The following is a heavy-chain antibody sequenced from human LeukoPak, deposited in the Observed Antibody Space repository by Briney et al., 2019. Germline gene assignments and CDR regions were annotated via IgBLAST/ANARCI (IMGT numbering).Heavy chain of an antibody. D-gene: IGHD1-26*01. CDR1: GGSISSSSYY. CDR3: ARDSEWEPSPSYYYYGMDV. CDR2: IYYSGST. Sequence: SETLSLTCTVSGGSISSSSYYWGWIRQPPGKGLEWIGSIYYSGSTYYNPSLKSRVTVSVDTSKNQFSLKLSSVTAADTAVYYCARDSEWEPSPSYYYYGMDVWGQGTTVTVSS. V-gene: IGHV4-39*07. J-gene: IGHJ6*02.